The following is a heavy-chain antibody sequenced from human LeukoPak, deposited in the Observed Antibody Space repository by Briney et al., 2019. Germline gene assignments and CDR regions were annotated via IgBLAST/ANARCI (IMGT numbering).Heavy chain of an antibody. CDR1: GFTFSSYA. Sequence: PGGSLRLSCAASGFTFSSYAMSWVRQAPGKGLEWVSAISGSGGSTYYADSVKGRFTISRDNAKNSLYLQMNSLRADDTALYYCARSRGDFWGQGTLVTVSS. J-gene: IGHJ4*02. V-gene: IGHV3-23*01. CDR2: ISGSGGST. CDR3: ARSRGDF.